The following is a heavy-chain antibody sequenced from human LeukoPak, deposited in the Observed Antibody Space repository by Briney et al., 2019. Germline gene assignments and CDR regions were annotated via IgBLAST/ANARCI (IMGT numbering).Heavy chain of an antibody. J-gene: IGHJ4*02. CDR2: IFYTGST. D-gene: IGHD3-10*01. CDR3: ARSFHGSGSYAFDY. CDR1: NGSISSYY. Sequence: PSETLSLTCTVSNGSISSYYWSWIRQPPGKGLEYIGYIFYTGSTNYSPSLKSRVTISVDTSKNQFSLRLTSVTAADTAMYYCARSFHGSGSYAFDYWAQGTLVTVSS. V-gene: IGHV4-59*01.